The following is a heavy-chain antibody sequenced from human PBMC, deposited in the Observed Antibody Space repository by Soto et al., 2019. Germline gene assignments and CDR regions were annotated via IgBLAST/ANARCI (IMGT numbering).Heavy chain of an antibody. CDR2: ISNDGSNK. CDR3: ASGRGYCSESSCSYFDYFQH. V-gene: IGHV3-30*03. D-gene: IGHD2-2*01. Sequence: QVQLVESGGGVGQPGTSLRLSCAASGLTFNTYAMNWIRLAPGKGLEWVAVISNDGSNKYYADSVKGRFTISRDNSKNTVYRQMNRLRGEDTGVYYCASGRGYCSESSCSYFDYFQHWGQGALVIVSS. CDR1: GLTFNTYA. J-gene: IGHJ1*01.